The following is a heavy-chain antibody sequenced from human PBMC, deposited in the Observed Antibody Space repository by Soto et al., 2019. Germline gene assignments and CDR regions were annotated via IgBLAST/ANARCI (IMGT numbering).Heavy chain of an antibody. V-gene: IGHV3-30*18. D-gene: IGHD3-22*01. CDR1: GFTFSSYG. Sequence: QVQLVESGGGVVQPGRSLRLSCAASGFTFSSYGMHWVRQAPGKGLEWVAVISYDGSNKYYADSVKGRFTISRDNSKNTLYLQKNSLRAEDTAVYYCAKGYYYDSSGYRDDAFDIWGQGTMVTVSS. CDR2: ISYDGSNK. CDR3: AKGYYYDSSGYRDDAFDI. J-gene: IGHJ3*02.